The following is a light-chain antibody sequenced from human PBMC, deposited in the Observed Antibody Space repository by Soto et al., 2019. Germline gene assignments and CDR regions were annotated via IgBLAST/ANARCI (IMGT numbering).Light chain of an antibody. V-gene: IGKV3-15*01. CDR2: GAS. CDR3: QQCDNWPRT. J-gene: IGKJ1*01. Sequence: EIVLTQSPATLSVSPGERATLSCRASQGVGNNLAWYQQKPGQAPRLRSHGASTRATGIPARFSASGSGTEFTLTNSSLQSEGFAVYYCQQCDNWPRTFGQGTKVDIK. CDR1: QGVGNN.